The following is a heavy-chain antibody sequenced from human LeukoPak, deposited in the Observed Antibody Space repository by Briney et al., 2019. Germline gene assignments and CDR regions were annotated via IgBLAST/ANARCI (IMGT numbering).Heavy chain of an antibody. V-gene: IGHV3-33*01. Sequence: GGSLRLSRIATGFTLSSYGFHGVRPAPGKGVEGVAVIWYDGRKKYYADSVEGRFTISRDDSKIKLYLQMNSLRDEDTALYACARDVGNCGTGSAHFDFWGQGTQVIVSS. J-gene: IGHJ4*02. D-gene: IGHD3-10*01. CDR1: GFTLSSYG. CDR2: IWYDGRKK. CDR3: ARDVGNCGTGSAHFDF.